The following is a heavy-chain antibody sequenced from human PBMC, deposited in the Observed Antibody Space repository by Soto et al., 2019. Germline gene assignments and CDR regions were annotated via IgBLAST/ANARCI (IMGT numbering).Heavy chain of an antibody. J-gene: IGHJ4*02. Sequence: QVQLVQSGAELKKPGSSVKVSCKASGDTFSGYPINWVRQAPGEGLEWMGRIIPVFGTTNDAQRFEGRVTFTADESPNTAYMELRGVLAEDTAVYYCARDGGFGELKEWGPGTLVTVSS. D-gene: IGHD3-10*01. V-gene: IGHV1-69*18. CDR1: GDTFSGYP. CDR3: ARDGGFGELKE. CDR2: IIPVFGTT.